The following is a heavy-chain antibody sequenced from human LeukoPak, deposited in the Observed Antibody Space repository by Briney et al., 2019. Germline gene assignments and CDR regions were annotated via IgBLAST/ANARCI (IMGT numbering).Heavy chain of an antibody. V-gene: IGHV3-7*03. CDR2: INNDVSVQ. D-gene: IGHD6-6*01. Sequence: PGGSLRLSCAASGFTFSSYWMTWVRQAPGKGLGWVANINNDVSVQYYVDSVKGRFTISRDNAKNSVYLQMNSLRAEDTAIYNCARIGYSSSSLDLWGRGTLVTVSS. J-gene: IGHJ4*02. CDR3: ARIGYSSSSLDL. CDR1: GFTFSSYW.